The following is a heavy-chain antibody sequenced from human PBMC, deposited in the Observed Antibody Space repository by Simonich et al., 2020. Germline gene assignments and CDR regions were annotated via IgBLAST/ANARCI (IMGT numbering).Heavy chain of an antibody. J-gene: IGHJ3*02. Sequence: QVQLVQSGAEVKKPGASVKVSCKASGYTFTGHYMHWVRQAPGQGLEWVGGFNPNSVGTNDAQKCQGRVTMTRVTSISTAYMELSRLRSDDTAVYYCARGRLTGDKGAFDIWGQGTMVTVSS. CDR1: GYTFTGHY. CDR2: FNPNSVGT. CDR3: ARGRLTGDKGAFDI. V-gene: IGHV1-2*02. D-gene: IGHD7-27*01.